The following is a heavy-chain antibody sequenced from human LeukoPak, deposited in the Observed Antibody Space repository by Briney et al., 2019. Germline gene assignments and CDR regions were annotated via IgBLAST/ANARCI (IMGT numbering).Heavy chain of an antibody. CDR1: GFTFSSYG. J-gene: IGHJ5*02. CDR3: ARGKQQSFFTGFDP. CDR2: INPNSGGT. V-gene: IGHV1-2*02. D-gene: IGHD1/OR15-1a*01. Sequence: PGGSLRLSCTASGFTFSSYGMHWVRQAPGQGLEWMGWINPNSGGTNYAQKFQGRVTMTRDTSISTAYMELSRLRSDDTAVYYCARGKQQSFFTGFDPWGQGTLVTVSS.